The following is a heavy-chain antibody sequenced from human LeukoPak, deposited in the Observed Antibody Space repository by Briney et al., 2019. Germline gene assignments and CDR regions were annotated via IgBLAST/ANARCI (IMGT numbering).Heavy chain of an antibody. CDR2: IIPIFGTA. CDR1: GYTFTGYY. D-gene: IGHD5-12*01. CDR3: ARDGTSGYDLNAFDI. V-gene: IGHV1-69*13. J-gene: IGHJ3*02. Sequence: SVKVSCKASGYTFTGYYMHWVRQAPGQGLEWMGGIIPIFGTANYAQKFQGRVTITADESTSTAYMELSSLRSEDTAVYYCARDGTSGYDLNAFDIWGQGTMVTVSS.